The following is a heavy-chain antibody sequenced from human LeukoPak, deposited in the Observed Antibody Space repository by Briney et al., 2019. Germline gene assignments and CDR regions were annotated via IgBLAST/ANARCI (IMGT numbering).Heavy chain of an antibody. D-gene: IGHD5-18*01. CDR2: IYHSGST. J-gene: IGHJ4*02. V-gene: IGHV4-4*02. CDR3: ARQSGYSNGIDY. CDR1: GDSISSSSW. Sequence: SETLSLTCAVSGDSISSSSWWNWVRQPPGKGLEWIGEIYHSGSTNYNPSLKSRVTMSVDKSKNQFSLKLSSVTAADTAVYYCARQSGYSNGIDYWGQGTLVTVSS.